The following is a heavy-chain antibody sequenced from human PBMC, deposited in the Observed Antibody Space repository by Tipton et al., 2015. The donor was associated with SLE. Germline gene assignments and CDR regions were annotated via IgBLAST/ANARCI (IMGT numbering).Heavy chain of an antibody. CDR3: ARTSSGGAFDI. V-gene: IGHV3-11*06. J-gene: IGHJ3*02. Sequence: GRFTISRDNAKNSLYLQMNSLRAEDSAVYYCARTSSGGAFDIWGQGTMVTVSS. D-gene: IGHD2-2*01.